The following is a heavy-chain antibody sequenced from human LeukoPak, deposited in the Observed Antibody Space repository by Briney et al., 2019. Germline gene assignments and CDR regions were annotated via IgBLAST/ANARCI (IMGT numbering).Heavy chain of an antibody. D-gene: IGHD1-26*01. J-gene: IGHJ4*02. CDR2: ISGSGDNT. Sequence: PGGSLRLSCSASGFTFSSYAMSWVRPAPGNGLEWVSPISGSGDNTYYADSVKDPFTSARDKSKNPLYLQMNSLGPEDTAVYYCAKNRGTYYYFDHWGQGPLVPVSS. CDR3: AKNRGTYYYFDH. V-gene: IGHV3-23*01. CDR1: GFTFSSYA.